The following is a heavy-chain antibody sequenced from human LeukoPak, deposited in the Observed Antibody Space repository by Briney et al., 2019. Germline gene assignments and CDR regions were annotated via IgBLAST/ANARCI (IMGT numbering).Heavy chain of an antibody. CDR3: AKDPRALVSRLSLDY. D-gene: IGHD3-16*02. V-gene: IGHV3-23*01. Sequence: GGSLRLSCAASGFTFSSYAVTWVRQAPGKGLEWVSAISGSGGSAYYADSVKGRFTISRDNSKNTLFLQMNSLRAEDTAVYYCAKDPRALVSRLSLDYWGQGTLVTVSS. J-gene: IGHJ4*02. CDR2: ISGSGGSA. CDR1: GFTFSSYA.